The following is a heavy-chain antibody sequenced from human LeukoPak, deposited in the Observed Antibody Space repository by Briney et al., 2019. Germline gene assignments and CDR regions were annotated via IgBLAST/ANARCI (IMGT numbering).Heavy chain of an antibody. V-gene: IGHV3-21*01. CDR3: ASTRNIYCSGGSCYRYNWFDP. CDR1: GFTFSSYS. CDR2: ISSSSSYI. D-gene: IGHD2-15*01. J-gene: IGHJ5*02. Sequence: GGSLRLSCAASGFTFSSYSMNWVRQAPGKGLEWVSSISSSSSYIYYADSVKGRFTISRDNAKNSLYLQMNSLRAEDTAVYYCASTRNIYCSGGSCYRYNWFDPWGQGTLVTVSA.